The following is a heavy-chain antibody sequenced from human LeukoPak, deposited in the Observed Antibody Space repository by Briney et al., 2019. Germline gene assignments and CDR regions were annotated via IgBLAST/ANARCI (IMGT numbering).Heavy chain of an antibody. J-gene: IGHJ4*02. Sequence: SQTLSLTCALSGDSVSSNSAAWHWVRQSPSRGLEWLGRTYYRSKWYYDYAVAVKSRISINPDTSKNQFSLQLSSVTPEDTAVYYCARDPVGGSTIFDYGGQGTLVTVSS. D-gene: IGHD1-26*01. V-gene: IGHV6-1*01. CDR1: GDSVSSNSAA. CDR3: ARDPVGGSTIFDY. CDR2: TYYRSKWYY.